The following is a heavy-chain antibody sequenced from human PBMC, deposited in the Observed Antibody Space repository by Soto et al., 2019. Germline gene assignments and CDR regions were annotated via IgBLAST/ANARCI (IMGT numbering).Heavy chain of an antibody. CDR2: ISGSGGST. D-gene: IGHD2-2*01. J-gene: IGHJ6*03. V-gene: IGHV3-23*01. Sequence: GGSLRLSCAASGFTFSSYAMSWVRQAPGKGLEWVSAISGSGGSTYYADSVKGRFTISRDNSKNTLYLQMNSLRAEDTAVYYCAKDGVVVPAAMVYYYYYMDVWGKGTTVTVSS. CDR3: AKDGVVVPAAMVYYYYYMDV. CDR1: GFTFSSYA.